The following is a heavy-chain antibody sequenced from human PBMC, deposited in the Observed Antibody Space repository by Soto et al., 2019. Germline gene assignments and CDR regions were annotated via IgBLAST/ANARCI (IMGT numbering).Heavy chain of an antibody. Sequence: QVQLQQWGAGLLKPSETLSLTCAVYGGSFSGYYWSWIRQPPGKGLEWIGEINHSGSTNYNPSLKSRVTISVDTSKNQFSLKLSSVTAADTAVYYCASLLEGSGSSYWGQGTLVTVSS. CDR3: ASLLEGSGSSY. V-gene: IGHV4-34*01. CDR2: INHSGST. D-gene: IGHD3-10*01. CDR1: GGSFSGYY. J-gene: IGHJ4*02.